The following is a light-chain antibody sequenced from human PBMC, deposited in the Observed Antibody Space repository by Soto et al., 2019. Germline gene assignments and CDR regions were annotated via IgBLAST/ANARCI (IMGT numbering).Light chain of an antibody. CDR3: CSHGGRHSYV. Sequence: QSVLTQPASVSGSPGQSITISCTGTSSDVGGYDYVSWYQQHPGKAPKLMIYGVTKRPSGVPDRFSGSKSGNTASLTISGLQAEDESDYYCCSHGGRHSYVFGTGTKVTVL. J-gene: IGLJ1*01. CDR2: GVT. CDR1: SSDVGGYDY. V-gene: IGLV2-11*01.